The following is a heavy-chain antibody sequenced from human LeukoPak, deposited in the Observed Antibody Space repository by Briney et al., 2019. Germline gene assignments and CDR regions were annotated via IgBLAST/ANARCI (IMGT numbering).Heavy chain of an antibody. Sequence: SETLSLTCTVSGGSISSSRYYWGWIRQPPGKGLEWIGSIYYLGSTYYNPSLKSRVTISIDTSKKQFSLKLTSVTAADTAVYYCAREAGLIYFYYIDVWGKGTTVTVSS. CDR2: IYYLGST. CDR1: GGSISSSRYY. CDR3: AREAGLIYFYYIDV. D-gene: IGHD2-8*01. J-gene: IGHJ6*03. V-gene: IGHV4-39*07.